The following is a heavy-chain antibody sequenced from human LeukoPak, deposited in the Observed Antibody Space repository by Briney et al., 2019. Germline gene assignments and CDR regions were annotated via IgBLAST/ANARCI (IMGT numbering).Heavy chain of an antibody. J-gene: IGHJ4*02. V-gene: IGHV3-21*01. D-gene: IGHD3-10*01. CDR3: ASLRRQYYYGSGSYGG. CDR2: ISSSSSYI. Sequence: PGGSLRLSCAASGFTFSSYSMNWVRQAPGKGLEWVSSISSSSSYIYYADSVKGRFTISRDNAKNSLYLQMNRLRAEDTAVYYCASLRRQYYYGSGSYGGWGQGTLVTVSS. CDR1: GFTFSSYS.